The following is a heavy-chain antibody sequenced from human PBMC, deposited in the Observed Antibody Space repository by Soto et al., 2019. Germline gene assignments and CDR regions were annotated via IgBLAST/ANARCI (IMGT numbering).Heavy chain of an antibody. CDR3: ARDGGRSLTGGMDV. CDR1: GGSISSYY. CDR2: IYYSGST. J-gene: IGHJ6*02. D-gene: IGHD6-19*01. Sequence: PSETLSLTCTVSGGSISSYYWSWIRQPPGKGLEWIGYIYYSGSTNYNPSLKSRVTISVDTSKNQFSLKLSSVTAADTAVYYCARDGGRSLTGGMDVWGQGTTVTVSS. V-gene: IGHV4-59*01.